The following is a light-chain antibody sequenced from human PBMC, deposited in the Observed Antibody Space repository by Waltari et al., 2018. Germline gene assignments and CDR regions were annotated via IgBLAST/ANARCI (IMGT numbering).Light chain of an antibody. CDR2: SNN. V-gene: IGLV1-44*01. Sequence: QSVLTQPPSASGTPGQRVTISCSGSSSNIGRNPVTWYQQLPGAAPKPLVYSNNQRPSGVPDRFSGSKSGTSASLAISGLQSEDEADYYCAAWDDSLNGVVFGGGTKLTVL. J-gene: IGLJ2*01. CDR1: SSNIGRNP. CDR3: AAWDDSLNGVV.